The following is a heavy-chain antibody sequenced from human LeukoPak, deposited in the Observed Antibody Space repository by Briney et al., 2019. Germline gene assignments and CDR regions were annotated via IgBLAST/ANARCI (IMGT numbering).Heavy chain of an antibody. CDR2: ISYDGSNK. CDR1: GFIFSSYA. CDR3: ARGARSAEYFQH. J-gene: IGHJ1*01. Sequence: GRSLRLSCAASGFIFSSYAMHWVRQAPGKGLEWVAVISYDGSNKYYADSVKGRFTISRDNSKNTLYLQMNSLRAEDTAVYYCARGARSAEYFQHWGQGTLVTVSS. V-gene: IGHV3-30-3*01.